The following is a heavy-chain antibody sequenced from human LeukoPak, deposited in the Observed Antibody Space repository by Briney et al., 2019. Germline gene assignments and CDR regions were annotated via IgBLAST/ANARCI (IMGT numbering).Heavy chain of an antibody. D-gene: IGHD1-26*01. CDR1: GYTFTSYA. CDR3: ARGSGSYHP. V-gene: IGHV1-46*01. Sequence: ASVKVSCKASGYTFTSYAMNWVRQAPGQGLEWMGVINPSDGRTSYAQKFQGRVTMTRDTSASSFYMELSSLRSEDTAVYYCARGSGSYHPWGQGTQVIVSS. CDR2: INPSDGRT. J-gene: IGHJ5*02.